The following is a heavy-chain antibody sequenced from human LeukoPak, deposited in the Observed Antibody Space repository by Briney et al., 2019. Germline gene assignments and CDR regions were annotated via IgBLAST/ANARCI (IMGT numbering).Heavy chain of an antibody. CDR2: TNPGDSDT. CDR1: GYNFANYW. J-gene: IGHJ3*02. CDR3: ARQGVTRKGHDAFDI. V-gene: IGHV5-51*01. D-gene: IGHD3-10*01. Sequence: GESLKISCKGAGYNFANYWIAWVRQMPGKGLEWMGITNPGDSDTRYSPSFQAQVTISADKSIGTAFLQWSSLKASDTAMYYCARQGVTRKGHDAFDIWGQGTMVTVSS.